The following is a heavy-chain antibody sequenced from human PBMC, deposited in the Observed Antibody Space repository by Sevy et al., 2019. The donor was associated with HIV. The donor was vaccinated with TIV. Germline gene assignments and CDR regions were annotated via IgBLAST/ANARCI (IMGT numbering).Heavy chain of an antibody. CDR3: ATEIAAAGYFQH. CDR1: GYTLTELS. V-gene: IGHV1-24*01. D-gene: IGHD6-13*01. CDR2: FDPEDGET. J-gene: IGHJ1*01. Sequence: ASVKVSCNVSGYTLTELSMHWVRQAPGKGLEWMGGFDPEDGETIYAQKFQGRVTMTEDTSTDTAYMELSSLRSEDTAVYYCATEIAAAGYFQHWGQGTLVTVSS.